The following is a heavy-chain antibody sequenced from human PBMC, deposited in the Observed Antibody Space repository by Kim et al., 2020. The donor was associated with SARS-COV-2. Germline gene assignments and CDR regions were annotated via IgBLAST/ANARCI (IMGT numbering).Heavy chain of an antibody. CDR1: GFTFSNFA. J-gene: IGHJ4*02. V-gene: IGHV3-23*01. D-gene: IGHD3-22*01. CDR3: AKFNNFGYSFFDS. Sequence: GGSLRLSCAASGFTFSNFAMGWVRQAPGQGLEWVAAITGHGSNTYYADSVKGRFTISGDYSKNTLYLQMSSLGAEDTAIYYCAKFNNFGYSFFDSWGQGTLVTVSS. CDR2: ITGHGSNT.